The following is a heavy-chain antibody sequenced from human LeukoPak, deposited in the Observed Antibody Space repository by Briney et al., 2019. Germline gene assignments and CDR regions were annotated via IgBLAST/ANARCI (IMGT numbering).Heavy chain of an antibody. D-gene: IGHD6-13*01. Sequence: GGSLRLSCAASGFTFSTYLMHWVRQAPGKGLVWVSRIHGDGISTTYADSVKGRFTISRDNAKNTLYLQMNSLRAEDTAFYYCARDNQHYSTSWDDAFDIWGQGTMVTVSS. CDR3: ARDNQHYSTSWDDAFDI. J-gene: IGHJ3*02. V-gene: IGHV3-74*01. CDR2: IHGDGIST. CDR1: GFTFSTYL.